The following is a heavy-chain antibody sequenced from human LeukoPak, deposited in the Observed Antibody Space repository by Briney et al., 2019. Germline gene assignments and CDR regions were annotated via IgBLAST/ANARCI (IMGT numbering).Heavy chain of an antibody. J-gene: IGHJ4*02. CDR3: AKEDGTIAVAGTIPFDC. CDR2: ISSSSSYI. CDR1: GFTFSSYS. Sequence: GGSLRLSCAASGFTFSSYSMNWVRQAPGKGLEWVSSISSSSSYIYYADSVKGRFTISRDNSKSTLYLQMNSLRAEDTAVYYCAKEDGTIAVAGTIPFDCWGQGTLVTVSS. D-gene: IGHD6-19*01. V-gene: IGHV3-21*04.